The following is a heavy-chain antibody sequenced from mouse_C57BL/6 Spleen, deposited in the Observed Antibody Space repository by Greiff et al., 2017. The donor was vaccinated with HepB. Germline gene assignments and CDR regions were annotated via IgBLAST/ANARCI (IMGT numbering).Heavy chain of an antibody. CDR2: IDPETGGT. Sequence: QVQLQQSGAELVRPGASVTLSCKASGYTFTDYEMHWVKQTHVHGLEWIGAIDPETGGTAYNQKFKGKAILTADKSSSTAYMELRSLTSEDSAVYYCTRGTTVVVDYWGQGTTRTVSS. J-gene: IGHJ2*01. V-gene: IGHV1-15*01. D-gene: IGHD1-1*01. CDR1: GYTFTDYE. CDR3: TRGTTVVVDY.